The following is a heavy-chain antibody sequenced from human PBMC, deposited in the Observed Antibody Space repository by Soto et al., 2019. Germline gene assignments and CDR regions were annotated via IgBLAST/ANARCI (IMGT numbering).Heavy chain of an antibody. CDR1: GDSMSSYF. CDR2: IHSSGTT. V-gene: IGHV4-4*07. J-gene: IGHJ6*02. CDR3: ARVKTVDYYGMGV. Sequence: SETLSLTCRVSGDSMSSYFWSWIRQPAGKGLEWIGRIHSSGTTNYNPSLKSRVTMSIDTSKNQFSLKLTSVTAADTAVYFCARVKTVDYYGMGVWGQGTTVTVSS.